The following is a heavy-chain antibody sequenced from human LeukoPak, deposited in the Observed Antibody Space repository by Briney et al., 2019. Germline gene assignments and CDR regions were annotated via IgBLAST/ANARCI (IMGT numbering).Heavy chain of an antibody. J-gene: IGHJ6*02. CDR1: GYTFTSYY. D-gene: IGHD1-26*01. V-gene: IGHV1-46*01. CDR2: INPSGGST. Sequence: ASVKVSCKASGYTFTSYYMHWVRQAPGQGLEWMGIINPSGGSTSYAQKFQGRVTMTRDTSTSTVYMELSSLRSEDTAVYYCARDVLVGATTEVGYYYYGMDVWGQGTTVTVSS. CDR3: ARDVLVGATTEVGYYYYGMDV.